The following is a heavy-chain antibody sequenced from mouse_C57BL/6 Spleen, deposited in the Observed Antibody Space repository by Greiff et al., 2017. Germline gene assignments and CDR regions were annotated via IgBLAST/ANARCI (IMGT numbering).Heavy chain of an antibody. J-gene: IGHJ2*01. D-gene: IGHD1-1*01. V-gene: IGHV1-82*01. CDR3: TRWECLALVATDY. Sequence: QVQLLQSGPELVKPGASVKLSCKASGYAFSSSWMHWVKQRPGKGLEWIGWIYPGDGDTYYNGKFKGKAPLTADNSSSTAYLQLSSLTSEDSAVYCVTRWECLALVATDYGGQGTTLTVSS. CDR2: IYPGDGDT. CDR1: GYAFSSSW.